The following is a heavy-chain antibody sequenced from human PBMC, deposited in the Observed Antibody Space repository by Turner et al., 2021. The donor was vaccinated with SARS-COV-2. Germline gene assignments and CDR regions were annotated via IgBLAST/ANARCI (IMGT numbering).Heavy chain of an antibody. D-gene: IGHD5-18*01. CDR3: ARLMDTAMDYYGMDV. CDR1: GGSISSSTYY. J-gene: IGHJ6*02. CDR2: IYYSGIT. Sequence: QLQLQESGPGRVKLSETLSLTCTVSGGSISSSTYYWGWIRQPPGKGLEWIGNIYYSGITYYNPSLKSRVTISVDTSKNQFSLKLSSVTAADTAVYYCARLMDTAMDYYGMDVWGQGTTVTVSS. V-gene: IGHV4-39*01.